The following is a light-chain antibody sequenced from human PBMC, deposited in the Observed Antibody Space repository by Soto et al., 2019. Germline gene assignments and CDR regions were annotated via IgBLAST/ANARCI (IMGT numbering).Light chain of an antibody. CDR2: GAS. CDR3: QQYGTSPIN. Sequence: ETVLTQSPGTLSLSPGEIATLSFSASQSIKNNFLAWYQQKPGQAPRLLIFGASSRSSGIPYRFSGSGSGTDFTLTVSRLEPEDFAVYYCQQYGTSPINFGQGTRLEIK. V-gene: IGKV3-20*01. CDR1: QSIKNNF. J-gene: IGKJ5*01.